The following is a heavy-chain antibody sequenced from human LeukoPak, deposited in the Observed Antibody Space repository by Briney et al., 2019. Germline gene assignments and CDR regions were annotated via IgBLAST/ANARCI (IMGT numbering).Heavy chain of an antibody. CDR1: GASFSTNY. CDR3: ARDCIGCHGFDS. D-gene: IGHD1-26*01. CDR2: VFDSGST. J-gene: IGHJ4*02. V-gene: IGHV4-59*01. Sequence: SETLSLTCSVSGASFSTNYWSWIRQPPGRGLEWIGYVFDSGSTNYNPSLKSRVTISVDTSTKQFSLRLSSVTAADTAVYYCARDCIGCHGFDSWGQGTLVTVSS.